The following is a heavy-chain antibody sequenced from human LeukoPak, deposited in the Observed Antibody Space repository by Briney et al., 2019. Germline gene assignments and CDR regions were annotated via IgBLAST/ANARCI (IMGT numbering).Heavy chain of an antibody. CDR1: GFKFSSYA. D-gene: IGHD5-24*01. J-gene: IGHJ3*02. Sequence: PGRTLRLSCAASGFKFSSYAIHWVRQAPGKGLEWVAVISYDGSNKYYADSVKGRFTISRDNSKNTLYLQMNSLRAEDTAVYYCAKDPHRWLQTHTPAIDIWGQGTMVTVSS. V-gene: IGHV3-30*04. CDR2: ISYDGSNK. CDR3: AKDPHRWLQTHTPAIDI.